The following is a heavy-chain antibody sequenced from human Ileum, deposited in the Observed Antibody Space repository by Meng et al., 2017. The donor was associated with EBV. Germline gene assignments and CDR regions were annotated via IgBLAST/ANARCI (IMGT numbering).Heavy chain of an antibody. CDR2: IYYSGST. CDR1: GGSISIFY. J-gene: IGHJ4*02. Sequence: QGPGPGLCTPSEPLSLTCPFSGGSISIFYWRWIRQPQGKGLEWIGYIYYSGSTNYNPSLKSRVTISVDTSKNQFSLNLSSVTAADTAVYYCARGGWSLDYWGQGTPVTVSS. V-gene: IGHV4-59*08. D-gene: IGHD2-15*01. CDR3: ARGGWSLDY.